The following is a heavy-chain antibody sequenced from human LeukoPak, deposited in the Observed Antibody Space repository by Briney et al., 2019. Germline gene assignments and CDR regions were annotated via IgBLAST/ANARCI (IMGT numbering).Heavy chain of an antibody. CDR3: ARSYDFWRKYNNWFDP. D-gene: IGHD3-3*01. V-gene: IGHV4-34*01. J-gene: IGHJ5*02. CDR1: GGSFSGYY. Sequence: PSETLSLTCAVYGGSFSGYYWSWIRQPPGKGLEWIGEINHGGSTNYNPSLKSRVTISVDTSKNQFSLKLSSVTAADTAVYYCARSYDFWRKYNNWFDPWGQGTLVTVSS. CDR2: INHGGST.